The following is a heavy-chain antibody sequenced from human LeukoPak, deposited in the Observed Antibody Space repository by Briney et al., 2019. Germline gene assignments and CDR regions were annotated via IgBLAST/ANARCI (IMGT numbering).Heavy chain of an antibody. Sequence: GGSLRLSCAASGFTFTDHAMGWVRQAPGKGLEWVSGMSGSGSSTYYADSVKGRFTISRDNSKNMLYLQMNSLRAEDTAVYYCAKGGQYGSSWYLIDYWGLGTLVTVSS. V-gene: IGHV3-23*01. D-gene: IGHD6-13*01. J-gene: IGHJ4*02. CDR1: GFTFTDHA. CDR3: AKGGQYGSSWYLIDY. CDR2: MSGSGSST.